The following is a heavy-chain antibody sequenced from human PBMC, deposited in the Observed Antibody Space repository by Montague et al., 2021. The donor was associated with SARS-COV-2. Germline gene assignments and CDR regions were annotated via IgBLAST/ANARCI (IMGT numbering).Heavy chain of an antibody. CDR3: AGTERGVWSRCVFDP. V-gene: IGHV4-39*01. J-gene: IGHJ5*02. D-gene: IGHD3-10*01. Sequence: SETLSLTCTVSGVSISSGDYYWGWIRQPPGKGVEWIGSIYNSGSTYYNPSLKSRVTISVDTSKNQFSLKLSSVTAADTAVYYCAGTERGVWSRCVFDPWGQGTLVTVSS. CDR1: GVSISSGDYY. CDR2: IYNSGST.